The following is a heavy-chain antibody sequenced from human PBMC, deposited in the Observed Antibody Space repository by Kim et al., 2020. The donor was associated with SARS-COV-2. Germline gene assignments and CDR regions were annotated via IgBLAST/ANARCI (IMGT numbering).Heavy chain of an antibody. CDR3: ARHRSSARELWLHYYYYGMDV. Sequence: SETLSLTCTVSGGSISSSSYYWGWIRQPPGKGLEWIGSIYYSGSTYYNPSLKSRVTISVDTSKNQFSLKLSSVTAADTAVYYCARHRSSARELWLHYYYYGMDVWGQGTTVTVSS. J-gene: IGHJ6*02. CDR1: GGSISSSSYY. D-gene: IGHD5-18*01. V-gene: IGHV4-39*01. CDR2: IYYSGST.